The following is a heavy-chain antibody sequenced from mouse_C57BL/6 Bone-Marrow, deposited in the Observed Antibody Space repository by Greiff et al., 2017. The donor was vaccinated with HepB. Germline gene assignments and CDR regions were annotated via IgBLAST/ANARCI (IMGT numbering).Heavy chain of an antibody. D-gene: IGHD2-1*01. CDR1: GYNFTSYD. V-gene: IGHV1-85*01. Sequence: QVQLQQSGPELVKPGASVKLSCKASGYNFTSYDINWVKQRPGQGLEWIGWIYPRDGSTKYNEKFKGKATLPVDTSSSTAYMELHSLTSEDSAVYFCATFYYGNYNDYWGQGTTLTVSS. J-gene: IGHJ2*01. CDR2: IYPRDGST. CDR3: ATFYYGNYNDY.